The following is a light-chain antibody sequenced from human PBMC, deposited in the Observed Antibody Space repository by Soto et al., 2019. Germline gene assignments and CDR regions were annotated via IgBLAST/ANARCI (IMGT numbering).Light chain of an antibody. CDR2: KAS. Sequence: IQMTQSPSTLHGSVGGRVTITCRASQTISSWLAWYQQKPGKAPKLLIYKASTLKRGVPSRFSGSGSGTEFTLTISSLQPDDFATYYCQHYNSYSEAFGQGTKVDIK. J-gene: IGKJ1*01. V-gene: IGKV1-5*03. CDR1: QTISSW. CDR3: QHYNSYSEA.